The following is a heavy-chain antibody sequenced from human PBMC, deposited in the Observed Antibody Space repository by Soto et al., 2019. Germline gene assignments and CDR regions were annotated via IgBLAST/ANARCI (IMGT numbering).Heavy chain of an antibody. Sequence: PSETLSLTCTVSGGSIISGGYYWGWIRQHPGKGLEWIGYIYYSGSTYYNPSLKSRVTISVDTSKNQFSLKLSSVTAADTAVYYCARDSGVNYYGSGSYYSGSGGMDVWGQGTTVTVSS. V-gene: IGHV4-31*03. CDR2: IYYSGST. CDR3: ARDSGVNYYGSGSYYSGSGGMDV. J-gene: IGHJ6*02. CDR1: GGSIISGGYY. D-gene: IGHD3-10*01.